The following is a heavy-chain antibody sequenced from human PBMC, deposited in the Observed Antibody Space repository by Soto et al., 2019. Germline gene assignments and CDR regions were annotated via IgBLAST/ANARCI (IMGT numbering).Heavy chain of an antibody. D-gene: IGHD3-22*01. Sequence: PSETLSLTCAVYGGSFSGYYWSWIRQPPGKGLEWIGEINHSGSTNYNPSLKSRVTISVDTSKNQFSLKLSSVTAADTAVYYCASSLAYYYDSSGYSFDYWGQGTLVTVS. CDR2: INHSGST. J-gene: IGHJ4*02. CDR1: GGSFSGYY. CDR3: ASSLAYYYDSSGYSFDY. V-gene: IGHV4-34*01.